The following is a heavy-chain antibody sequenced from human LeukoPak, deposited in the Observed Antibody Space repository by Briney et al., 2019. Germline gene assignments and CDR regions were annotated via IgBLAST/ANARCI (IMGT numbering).Heavy chain of an antibody. J-gene: IGHJ5*02. Sequence: SETLSLTCAVSGGSISSNNWWGWVRQPPGKGLEWIGGINHSGSTNYNPSLKSRVTISVDTSKNQFSLKLSSVTAADTAVYYCARGGYSSSWFTHKRGFDPWGQGTLVTVSS. V-gene: IGHV4-4*02. CDR1: GGSISSNNW. CDR3: ARGGYSSSWFTHKRGFDP. CDR2: INHSGST. D-gene: IGHD6-13*01.